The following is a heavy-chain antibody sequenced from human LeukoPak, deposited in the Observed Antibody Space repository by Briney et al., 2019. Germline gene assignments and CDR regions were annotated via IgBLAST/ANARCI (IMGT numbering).Heavy chain of an antibody. CDR2: INSDGSST. V-gene: IGHV3-74*01. D-gene: IGHD5-24*01. CDR1: GFTFSSYW. CDR3: AGVKGRDGYNFGY. J-gene: IGHJ4*02. Sequence: PGGSLRLSCAASGFTFSSYWMHWVRQAPGKGLVWVSRINSDGSSTSYADSVKGRFTISRDNAKNTLYLQMNSLRAEDTAVYYCAGVKGRDGYNFGYWGQGNLVTVSS.